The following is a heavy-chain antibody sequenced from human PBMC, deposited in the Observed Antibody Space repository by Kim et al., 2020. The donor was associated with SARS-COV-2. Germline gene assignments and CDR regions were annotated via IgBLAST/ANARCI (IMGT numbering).Heavy chain of an antibody. D-gene: IGHD3-22*01. CDR3: ARNYYDSSGYPIFDY. Sequence: ASVKVSCKASGYTFTSYGISWVRQAPGQGLEWMGWISAYNGNTNYAQKLQGRVTMTTDTSTSTAYMELRSLRSDDTAVYYCARNYYDSSGYPIFDYWGQGTLVTVSS. J-gene: IGHJ4*02. V-gene: IGHV1-18*01. CDR2: ISAYNGNT. CDR1: GYTFTSYG.